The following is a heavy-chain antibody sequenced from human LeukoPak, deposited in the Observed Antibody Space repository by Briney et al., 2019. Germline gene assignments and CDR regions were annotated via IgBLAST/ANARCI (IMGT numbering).Heavy chain of an antibody. Sequence: GGSLRLSCAASGFTFSSYGMHWVRQAPGKGLEWVAVISYDGSNKYYADSVKGRFTISIDNSKNTLYLQMNSLRAEDTAVYYCAKDSSGDYVWGSYTDWGQGTLVTVSS. CDR2: ISYDGSNK. V-gene: IGHV3-30*18. CDR3: AKDSSGDYVWGSYTD. CDR1: GFTFSSYG. D-gene: IGHD3-16*01. J-gene: IGHJ4*02.